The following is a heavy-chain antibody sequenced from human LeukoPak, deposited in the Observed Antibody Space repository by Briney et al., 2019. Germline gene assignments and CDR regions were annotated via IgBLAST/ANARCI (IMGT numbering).Heavy chain of an antibody. Sequence: ASVKVSCKASGYTFTSYGISWVRQAPGQGLEWMGWISAYNGNTNYAQKLQGRVTITADEFTSTAYMEVTSLRSEDTAVYYCTKEDFYGSGRIYWGQGSLVTVSS. CDR2: ISAYNGNT. CDR1: GYTFTSYG. CDR3: TKEDFYGSGRIY. V-gene: IGHV1-18*01. D-gene: IGHD3-10*01. J-gene: IGHJ4*02.